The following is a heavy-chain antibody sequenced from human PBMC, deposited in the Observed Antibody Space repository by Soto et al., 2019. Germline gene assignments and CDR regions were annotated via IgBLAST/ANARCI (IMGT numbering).Heavy chain of an antibody. V-gene: IGHV4-59*01. CDR3: ARGGLYSGYDRYYFDY. D-gene: IGHD5-12*01. CDR2: IYYSGST. Sequence: SETLSLTCTVSGGSISSYYWSWIRQPPGKGLEWIGYIYYSGSTNYNPSLKSRVTISVDTSKNQFSLKLSSVTAADTAVYYCARGGLYSGYDRYYFDYWGQGTLVTVSS. CDR1: GGSISSYY. J-gene: IGHJ4*02.